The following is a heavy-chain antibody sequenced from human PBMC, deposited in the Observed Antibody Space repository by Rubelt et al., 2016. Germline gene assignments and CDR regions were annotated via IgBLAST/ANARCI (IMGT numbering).Heavy chain of an antibody. J-gene: IGHJ5*01. V-gene: IGHV4-34*01. CDR2: INHSGST. D-gene: IGHD4-17*01. Sequence: QVQLQQWGAGLLKPSETLSLTCAVYGGSFSGYFWSWIRQPPGKGLEWIGEINHSGSTNYNPSLKSRVTMSVDASKNQFSLKLSSVTAADTAVYSCARHVYGDYARFVSWGQGTLVTVSS. CDR3: ARHVYGDYARFVS. CDR1: GGSFSGYF.